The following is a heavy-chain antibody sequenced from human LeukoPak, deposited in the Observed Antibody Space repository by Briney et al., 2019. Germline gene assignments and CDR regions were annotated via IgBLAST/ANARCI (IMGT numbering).Heavy chain of an antibody. CDR2: ISGDGGSR. CDR1: GFTFDDYA. V-gene: IGHV3-43*02. J-gene: IGHJ3*01. CDR3: AKVRSPADRAAAFDF. Sequence: GGSLRLSCAASGFTFDDYAMHWVRQAPGKGLEWVSLISGDGGSRYHADSVKGRFTTSRDNAKNSLYLQMNSLTAEDTALYYCAKVRSPADRAAAFDFWGQGTMVTVSS. D-gene: IGHD1-14*01.